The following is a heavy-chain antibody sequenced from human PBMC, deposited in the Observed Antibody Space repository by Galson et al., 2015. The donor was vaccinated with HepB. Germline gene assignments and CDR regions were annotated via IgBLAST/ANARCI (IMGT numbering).Heavy chain of an antibody. CDR2: IRSNASNYAT. Sequence: SLRLSCAASGFTFSGSAIHWVRRTSGKGLEWVGRIRSNASNYATAYTASLKGRCTISRDDTKNTAYLHMRSLSTEDTAVYYCTRLDDLSGYSSSWGQGTLVTVAS. J-gene: IGHJ4*02. CDR1: GFTFSGSA. CDR3: TRLDDLSGYSSS. D-gene: IGHD6-13*01. V-gene: IGHV3-73*01.